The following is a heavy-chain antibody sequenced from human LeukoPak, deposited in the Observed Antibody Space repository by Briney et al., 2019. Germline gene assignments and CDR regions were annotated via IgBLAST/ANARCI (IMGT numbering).Heavy chain of an antibody. CDR2: ISYDGSNK. D-gene: IGHD6-19*01. CDR3: ARVEQWLGAFDI. J-gene: IGHJ3*02. Sequence: GGSLRLSCAASGFPFNNCAMHWVRQAPGKRLEWVAVISYDGSNKYYADSVRGRFPISRDNSKNTLYLQMNSLRTEDTAVYYCARVEQWLGAFDIWGQGTMVTVSS. CDR1: GFPFNNCA. V-gene: IGHV3-30-3*01.